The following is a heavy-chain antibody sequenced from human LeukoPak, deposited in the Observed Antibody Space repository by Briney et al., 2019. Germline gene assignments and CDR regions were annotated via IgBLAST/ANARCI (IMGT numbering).Heavy chain of an antibody. CDR2: IYYSGST. CDR3: ARHVGGYDADAFDI. V-gene: IGHV4-39*01. Sequence: SETLSLTCTVSGGSISSSSYYWGWIRQPPGKGLEWIGSIYYSGSTYYNPSLKSRVTISVDTSKNQFSLKLSSVTAADTAVCYCARHVGGYDADAFDIWGQGTMVTVSS. D-gene: IGHD5-12*01. CDR1: GGSISSSSYY. J-gene: IGHJ3*02.